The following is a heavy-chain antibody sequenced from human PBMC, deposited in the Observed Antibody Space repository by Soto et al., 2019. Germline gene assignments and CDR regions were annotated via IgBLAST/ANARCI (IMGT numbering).Heavy chain of an antibody. Sequence: QLRQSGPGLVKPPETLFLTCSVSGASISSGDYYWGLVRQSPGKGLEWIGSVFYDGSAHNNPSLQSHVNLSVVTYRNQFALRLNSATVADTAVYYCVRTVGSSWFFDLWGRGTLITVSS. V-gene: IGHV4-39*01. CDR3: VRTVGSSWFFDL. D-gene: IGHD3-10*01. CDR1: GASISSGDYY. CDR2: VFYDGSA. J-gene: IGHJ2*01.